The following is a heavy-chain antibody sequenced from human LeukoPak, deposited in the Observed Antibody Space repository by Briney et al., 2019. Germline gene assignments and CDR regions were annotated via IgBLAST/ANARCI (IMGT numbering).Heavy chain of an antibody. V-gene: IGHV4-39*07. D-gene: IGHD3-22*01. J-gene: IGHJ3*02. Sequence: SETLSLTCTVSGGSISSSSHYWGWIRQPPGKGLEWIGSIYYSGSTYYNPSLKSRVTISVDTSKNQFSLKLSSVTAADTAVYYCARERSSGDAFDIWGQGTMVTVSS. CDR2: IYYSGST. CDR3: ARERSSGDAFDI. CDR1: GGSISSSSHY.